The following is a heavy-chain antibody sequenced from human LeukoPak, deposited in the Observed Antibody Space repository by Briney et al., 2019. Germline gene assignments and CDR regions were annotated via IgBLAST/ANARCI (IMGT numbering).Heavy chain of an antibody. CDR3: ARGGSYLSPLGYFDY. D-gene: IGHD1-26*01. V-gene: IGHV3-30-3*01. CDR2: ISYDGSNK. J-gene: IGHJ4*02. CDR1: GFTFSSYA. Sequence: GGSLRLSCAASGFTFSSYAMHWVRQAPGKGLEWVAVISYDGSNKYYADSVKGRFTISRDNSKNTLYLQMNSLRAEDTAVYYCARGGSYLSPLGYFDYWSQGTLVTVSS.